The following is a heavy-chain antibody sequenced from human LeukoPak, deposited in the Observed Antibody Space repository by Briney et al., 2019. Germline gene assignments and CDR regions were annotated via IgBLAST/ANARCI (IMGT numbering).Heavy chain of an antibody. CDR1: GFTFSSYG. Sequence: PGGSLRLSCAASGFTFSSYGMSWVRQAPGKGLEWVSAISGSGDSTHYADSVKGRFTISRDNSKNTLFLQMNSLRADDTAVYYCAKGGIAVASTSYYYYMDVWGKGTTVTISS. CDR3: AKGGIAVASTSYYYYMDV. CDR2: ISGSGDST. V-gene: IGHV3-23*01. D-gene: IGHD6-19*01. J-gene: IGHJ6*03.